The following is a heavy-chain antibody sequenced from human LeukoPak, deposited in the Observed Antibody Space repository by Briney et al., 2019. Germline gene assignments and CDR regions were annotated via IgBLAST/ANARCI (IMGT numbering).Heavy chain of an antibody. CDR1: GYTLTELS. CDR3: ASDRLLGGYDPSDY. D-gene: IGHD5-12*01. V-gene: IGHV1-24*01. CDR2: FDPEDGET. Sequence: ASVKVSCKVSGYTLTELSMHWVRQAPGKWLEWMGGFDPEDGETIYAQKFQGRVTMTEDTSTDTAYMELSSLRSEDTAVYYCASDRLLGGYDPSDYWGQGTLVTVSS. J-gene: IGHJ4*02.